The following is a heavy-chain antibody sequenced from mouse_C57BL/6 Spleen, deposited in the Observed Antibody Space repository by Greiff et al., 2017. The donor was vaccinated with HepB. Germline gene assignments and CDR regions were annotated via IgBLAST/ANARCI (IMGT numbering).Heavy chain of an antibody. CDR2: IDPESGDT. V-gene: IGHV14-4*01. J-gene: IGHJ4*01. CDR1: GFNIKDDY. D-gene: IGHD1-1*02. Sequence: EVQLQQSGAELVRPGASVKLSCTASGFNIKDDYMHWVKQRPEQGLEWIGWIDPESGDTEYASKFQGKATITADTSSNTAYLQLSSLTSEDTAVYYCTSGNYAMDYWGQGTSVTVSS. CDR3: TSGNYAMDY.